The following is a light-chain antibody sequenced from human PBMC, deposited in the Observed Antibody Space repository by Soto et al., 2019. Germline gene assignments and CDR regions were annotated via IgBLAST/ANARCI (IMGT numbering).Light chain of an antibody. Sequence: DIQMTQSPSSLSASVGDRVTITCRASQDMGNDLDWYQQKAGTAPKRLIYAASSLQRGVPSRFSGSGSGTEFTLTIGSLQPVDFATYYCLQHNSYPWTFGQGTKVDIK. J-gene: IGKJ1*01. CDR1: QDMGND. CDR3: LQHNSYPWT. V-gene: IGKV1-17*01. CDR2: AAS.